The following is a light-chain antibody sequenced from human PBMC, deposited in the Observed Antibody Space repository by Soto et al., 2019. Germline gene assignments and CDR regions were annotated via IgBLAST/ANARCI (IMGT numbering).Light chain of an antibody. CDR3: QQYDNYDIT. Sequence: DIQMTQSPSSLSASLGDTVTITCKASQDINKFLNWYQQKPGKAPNLLIYDVSNFETGVLSRLSGSGSDTNFTPTINSLQPEDIATYYCQQYDNYDITFGQGTRLEIK. CDR1: QDINKF. V-gene: IGKV1-33*01. CDR2: DVS. J-gene: IGKJ5*01.